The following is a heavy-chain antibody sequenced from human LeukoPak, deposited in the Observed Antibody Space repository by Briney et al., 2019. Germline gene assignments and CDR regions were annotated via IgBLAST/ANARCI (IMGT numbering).Heavy chain of an antibody. Sequence: PGGSLRLSCAASGFTFSSYGMHWVRQAPGKGLEWVAFIRYDGSNKYYADSVKGRFTISRDNSMNTLYLQMNSLRAEDTAVYYCAKDGGYCSSTSCYTRVGDYWGQGTLVTVSS. V-gene: IGHV3-30*02. D-gene: IGHD2-2*02. CDR3: AKDGGYCSSTSCYTRVGDY. CDR2: IRYDGSNK. J-gene: IGHJ4*02. CDR1: GFTFSSYG.